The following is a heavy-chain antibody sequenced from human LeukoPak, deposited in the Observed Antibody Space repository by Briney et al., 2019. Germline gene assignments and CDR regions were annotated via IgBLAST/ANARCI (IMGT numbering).Heavy chain of an antibody. J-gene: IGHJ4*02. D-gene: IGHD1-26*01. Sequence: PSQTLSLTCTVSGGSISSDGSYWIWIPLPPGKGLEWNSYIYYSGSTYYNPSLKSRVTISVDTSKNLCSLKLASATAADTAVYYCEGSIGGAARDYWGQGTLVTVSS. CDR1: GGSISSDGSY. CDR2: IYYSGST. CDR3: EGSIGGAARDY. V-gene: IGHV4-31*03.